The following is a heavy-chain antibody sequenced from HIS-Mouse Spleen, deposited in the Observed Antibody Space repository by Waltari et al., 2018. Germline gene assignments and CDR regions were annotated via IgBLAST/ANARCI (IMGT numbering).Heavy chain of an antibody. V-gene: IGHV4-34*01. CDR2: INHSGST. CDR3: ARGALRGSYYWGEYFQH. D-gene: IGHD1-26*01. Sequence: QVQLQQWGAGLLKPSETLSLTCAVSGGSFIGHYWRWIRQPPGMGLEWIGEINHSGSTNYNPSLKSRVTISVDTSKNQFSLKLSSVTAADTAVYYCARGALRGSYYWGEYFQHWGQGTLVTVSS. J-gene: IGHJ1*01. CDR1: GGSFIGHY.